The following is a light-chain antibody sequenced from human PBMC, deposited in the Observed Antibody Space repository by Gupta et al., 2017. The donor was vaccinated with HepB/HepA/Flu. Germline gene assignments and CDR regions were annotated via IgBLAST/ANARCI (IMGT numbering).Light chain of an antibody. CDR3: QQRSNWWT. Sequence: EIVLTQSPATLSLSPGERVTLSCRASQSVSNLAWYQQKPGQAPRLLIYDASNRVTGIPARFSGSGSGTVFTLTISSLEPEDFALYYCQQRSNWWTFGQGTKVEIK. V-gene: IGKV3-11*01. CDR2: DAS. J-gene: IGKJ1*01. CDR1: QSVSN.